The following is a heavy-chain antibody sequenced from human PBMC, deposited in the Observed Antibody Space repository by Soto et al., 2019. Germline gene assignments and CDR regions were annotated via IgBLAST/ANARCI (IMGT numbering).Heavy chain of an antibody. CDR1: GFSLSTTGVG. CDR2: IYWHDDK. V-gene: IGHV2-5*01. D-gene: IGHD3-16*01. CDR3: AHSGGATVGLYYFDY. Sequence: SGPTLVNPTQTLTLTCTFSGFSLSTTGVGVSWIRQPPGKALEWLALIYWHDDKRYSPSLKSRLTITKDTSKNQVVPTMTNVDPVDTATYYCAHSGGATVGLYYFDYWGPGALLTVSS. J-gene: IGHJ4*01.